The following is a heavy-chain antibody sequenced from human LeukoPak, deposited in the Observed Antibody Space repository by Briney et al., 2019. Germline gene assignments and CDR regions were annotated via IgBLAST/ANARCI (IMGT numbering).Heavy chain of an antibody. D-gene: IGHD5-18*01. CDR1: GFSVGDHA. CDR3: SRGPIELWVHNGMDV. Sequence: PGRSLRLSCQGSGFSVGDHAMSWVRPAPGQGLEWVGFIRSNAYRGTTEYAASVKVRFTISRDDSNNIAYLQMNSLKTEDTAVYYCSRGPIELWVHNGMDVWGQGTTVTVSS. CDR2: IRSNAYRGTT. V-gene: IGHV3-49*04. J-gene: IGHJ6*02.